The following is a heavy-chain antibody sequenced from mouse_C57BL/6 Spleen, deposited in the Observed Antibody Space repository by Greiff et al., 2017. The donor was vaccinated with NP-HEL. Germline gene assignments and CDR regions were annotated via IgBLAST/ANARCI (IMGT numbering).Heavy chain of an antibody. D-gene: IGHD2-5*01. CDR2: INPNNGGT. CDR3: ARGAYYSNYDY. V-gene: IGHV1-22*01. CDR1: GYTFTDYN. Sequence: EVQLQESGPELVKPGASVKMSCKASGYTFTDYNMHWVKQSHGKSLEWIGYINPNNGGTSYNQKFKGKATLTVNKSSSTAYMELRSLTSEDSAVYYCARGAYYSNYDYWGQGTTLTVSS. J-gene: IGHJ2*01.